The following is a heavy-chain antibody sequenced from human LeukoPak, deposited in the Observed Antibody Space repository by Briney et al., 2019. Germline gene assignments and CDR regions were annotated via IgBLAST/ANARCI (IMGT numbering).Heavy chain of an antibody. J-gene: IGHJ6*02. V-gene: IGHV4-39*07. D-gene: IGHD3-22*01. CDR3: ARAEYYYDSSTYNYHYHGMDV. CDR2: IYYSGST. CDR1: GGSISSSSYY. Sequence: SETLSLTCTVSGGSISSSSYYWGWIRQPPGKGLEWIGSIYYSGSTYYNPSLKSRVTISVVTSKSHFSLKLSSVTAADTAVYYCARAEYYYDSSTYNYHYHGMDVWGQGTTVTVSS.